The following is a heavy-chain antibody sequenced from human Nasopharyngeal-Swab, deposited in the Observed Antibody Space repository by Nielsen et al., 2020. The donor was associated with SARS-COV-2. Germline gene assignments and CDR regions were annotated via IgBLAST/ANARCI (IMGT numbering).Heavy chain of an antibody. D-gene: IGHD1-26*01. V-gene: IGHV3-23*01. J-gene: IGHJ6*02. CDR3: AKEGGGGNYLYYYYYGMDV. Sequence: VRQAPGKGLEWVSVISGNGGTTYYADSVKGWFTISRDNSQNTLFLQMNSLRAEDTAVYYCAKEGGGGNYLYYYYYGMDVWGQGTTVTVSS. CDR2: ISGNGGTT.